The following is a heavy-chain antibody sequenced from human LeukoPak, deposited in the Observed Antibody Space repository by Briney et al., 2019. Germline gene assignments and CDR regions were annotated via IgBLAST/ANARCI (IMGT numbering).Heavy chain of an antibody. Sequence: SETLSLTCTVSGYSISSGYYWGWIRQPPGKGLEWIGSIYHSGSTYYNPSLKSRVTISVDTSKNQFSLKLSSVTAADTAVYYCARVSGKTDAFDIWGQGTMVTVSS. CDR2: IYHSGST. CDR1: GYSISSGYY. D-gene: IGHD1-26*01. CDR3: ARVSGKTDAFDI. V-gene: IGHV4-38-2*02. J-gene: IGHJ3*02.